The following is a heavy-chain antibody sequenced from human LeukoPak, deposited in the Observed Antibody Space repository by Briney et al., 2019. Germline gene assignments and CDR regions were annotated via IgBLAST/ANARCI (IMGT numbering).Heavy chain of an antibody. J-gene: IGHJ4*02. CDR2: IYTSGST. Sequence: SETLSLTCTVSGGSISSYYWSWIRQPAGRGLEWIGRIYTSGSTNYNPSLKSRVTMSVDTSKNQFSLKLSSVTAADTAVYYCARLKRDGFYFDYWGQGTLVAVSS. V-gene: IGHV4-4*07. CDR1: GGSISSYY. CDR3: ARLKRDGFYFDY. D-gene: IGHD5-24*01.